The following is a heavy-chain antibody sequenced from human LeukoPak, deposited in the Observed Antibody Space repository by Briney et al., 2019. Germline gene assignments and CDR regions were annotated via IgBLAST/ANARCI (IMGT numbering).Heavy chain of an antibody. J-gene: IGHJ6*03. CDR1: GFTFSSYS. CDR3: ARNPLISGYYYYYMDV. CDR2: ITSGGGYT. D-gene: IGHD3-16*01. V-gene: IGHV3-21*06. Sequence: GGSLRLSCAASGFTFSSYSMNWVRQAPGKVLEWVSSITSGGGYTYYADSVKGRFTNSRDNAKNSLYLQMNSLRAEDTAVYYCARNPLISGYYYYYMDVWGKGTTVTVSS.